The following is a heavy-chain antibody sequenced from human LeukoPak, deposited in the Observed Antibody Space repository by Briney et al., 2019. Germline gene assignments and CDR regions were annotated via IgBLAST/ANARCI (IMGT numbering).Heavy chain of an antibody. CDR1: GFTFSSYA. J-gene: IGHJ4*02. D-gene: IGHD5-24*01. CDR2: ISGSGGST. Sequence: PGGSLRLSCAASGFTFSSYAMSWVRQAPGKGLEWVSAISGSGGSTYYADSVKGRFTISRDNPKNTLYLQMNSLRAEDTAVYYCAKVPTINRRYFDYWGQGTLVTVSS. CDR3: AKVPTINRRYFDY. V-gene: IGHV3-23*01.